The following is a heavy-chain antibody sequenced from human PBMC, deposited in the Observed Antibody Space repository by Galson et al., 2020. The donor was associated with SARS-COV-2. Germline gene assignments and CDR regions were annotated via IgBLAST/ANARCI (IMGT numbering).Heavy chain of an antibody. Sequence: SETLSLTCTVSGGSISSDNYYWSWIRQPAGKGLEWIGHMSISGSTNYNPSLKSRVTISLDTSKNQLSLKLSSVTAADTAVYYCAREGDRTDYGGKSGGRGAFDIWGQGTKVTVSS. CDR1: GGSISSDNYY. J-gene: IGHJ3*02. CDR2: MSISGST. D-gene: IGHD4-17*01. CDR3: AREGDRTDYGGKSGGRGAFDI. V-gene: IGHV4-61*09.